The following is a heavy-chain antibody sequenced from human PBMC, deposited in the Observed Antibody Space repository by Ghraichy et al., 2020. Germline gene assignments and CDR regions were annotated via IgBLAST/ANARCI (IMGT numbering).Heavy chain of an antibody. CDR1: GGSISSGGYY. J-gene: IGHJ3*02. CDR3: ARAPHPYSSGWYGLFDI. V-gene: IGHV4-31*03. CDR2: IYYSGST. D-gene: IGHD6-19*01. Sequence: SETPSLTCTVSGGSISSGGYYWSWIRQHPGKGLEWIGYIYYSGSTYYNPSLKSRVTISVDTSKNQFSLKLSSVTAADTAVYYCARAPHPYSSGWYGLFDIWGQGTMVTVSS.